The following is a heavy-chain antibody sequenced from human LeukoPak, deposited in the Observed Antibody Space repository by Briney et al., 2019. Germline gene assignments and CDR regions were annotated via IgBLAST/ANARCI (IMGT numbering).Heavy chain of an antibody. D-gene: IGHD1-26*01. V-gene: IGHV3-30*04. CDR3: AKAENSGSYFAGFTY. Sequence: PGRSLRLSCAASGFTFSSYAMHWVRQAPGKGLEWVAVISFDGGNKYYADSVKGRFTISRDNSKHTLYLQMNSLRAEDTAVYYCAKAENSGSYFAGFTYWGQGSLVTVSS. CDR1: GFTFSSYA. J-gene: IGHJ4*02. CDR2: ISFDGGNK.